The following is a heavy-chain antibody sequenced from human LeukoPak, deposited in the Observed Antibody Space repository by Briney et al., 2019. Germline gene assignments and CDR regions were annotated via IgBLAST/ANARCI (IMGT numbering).Heavy chain of an antibody. Sequence: SETLSLTCAVYGGSFSGYYWSWIRQPPGKGLEWIGEINHSGSTNYNPSLKSRVTISVDTSKNQFSLKLSSVTAEDTAVYYCARGTLKYYYDSSAKYYFDYWGQGTLVTVSS. CDR3: ARGTLKYYYDSSAKYYFDY. V-gene: IGHV4-34*01. CDR2: INHSGST. CDR1: GGSFSGYY. D-gene: IGHD3-22*01. J-gene: IGHJ4*02.